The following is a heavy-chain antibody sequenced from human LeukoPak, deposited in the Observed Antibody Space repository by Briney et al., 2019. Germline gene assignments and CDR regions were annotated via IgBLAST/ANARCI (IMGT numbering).Heavy chain of an antibody. CDR1: GYSISSGYY. CDR2: IYHSVT. CDR3: ARSACRITDCPNFAI. V-gene: IGHV4-38-2*01. D-gene: IGHD2-21*01. J-gene: IGHJ4*02. Sequence: SETLSLTCAVSGYSISSGYYWGWIRQPPGTGLEWIGNIYHSVTYYHPSLKSRVTISVDTSKNQFSLKLRSVTAADTAVYYCARSACRITDCPNFAIWGQGTLVTVSS.